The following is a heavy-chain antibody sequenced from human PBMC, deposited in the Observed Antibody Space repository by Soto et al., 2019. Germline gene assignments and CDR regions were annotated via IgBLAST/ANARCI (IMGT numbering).Heavy chain of an antibody. CDR1: GFTLSRHT. Sequence: GGSLRLSCAASGFTLSRHTMDWVRQAPGKGLEWVSFIGSRTSDIYYADSVKGRFTISRDNAKNSLYLDLTRLRAEDTAVYFCVRDYYDTSGYPNTFDMWGQGTMVTVSS. CDR3: VRDYYDTSGYPNTFDM. J-gene: IGHJ3*02. CDR2: IGSRTSDI. V-gene: IGHV3-21*01. D-gene: IGHD3-22*01.